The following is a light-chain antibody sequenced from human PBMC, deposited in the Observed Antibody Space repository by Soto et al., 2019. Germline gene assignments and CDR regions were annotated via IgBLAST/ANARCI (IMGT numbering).Light chain of an antibody. CDR2: LTS. V-gene: IGKV2-28*01. CDR1: QSLLYSNGYNY. CDR3: MQAFEALT. Sequence: DIVMTQSPLSLSVTPGEPASISCRSSQSLLYSNGYNYLDWDLQKPGQSPQLLIYLTSNRASGAPDSFSGSGSGTDFTVKISTVEAEDVGVYYCMQAFEALTLGQGTRLEIK. J-gene: IGKJ5*01.